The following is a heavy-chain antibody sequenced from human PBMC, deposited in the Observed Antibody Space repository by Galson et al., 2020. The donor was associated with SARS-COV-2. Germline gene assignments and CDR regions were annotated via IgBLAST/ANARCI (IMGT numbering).Heavy chain of an antibody. CDR3: AREVYSSGWYDNFDY. D-gene: IGHD6-19*01. J-gene: IGHJ4*02. V-gene: IGHV1-18*01. CDR2: ISAYNGNT. Sequence: ASVKVSCKASGYTFTSYGISWVRQAPGQGLEWMGWISAYNGNTNYAQKLQGRVTMTTDTSTSTAYMELRSLRSDDTAVYYCAREVYSSGWYDNFDYWGQGTLVTVSS. CDR1: GYTFTSYG.